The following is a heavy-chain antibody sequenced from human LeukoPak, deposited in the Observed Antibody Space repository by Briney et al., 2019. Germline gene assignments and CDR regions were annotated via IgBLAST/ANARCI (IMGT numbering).Heavy chain of an antibody. CDR2: IYSGGST. CDR3: ARTGYSSSWYVGFDY. Sequence: GGSLRLSCAASGFTVSSNYMSGVRQAPGKGLEGVSVIYSGGSTYYADSVKGRFTISRDNSKNTLYLQMNSLRAEDTAVYYCARTGYSSSWYVGFDYWGQGTLVTVSS. CDR1: GFTVSSNY. D-gene: IGHD6-13*01. J-gene: IGHJ4*02. V-gene: IGHV3-66*01.